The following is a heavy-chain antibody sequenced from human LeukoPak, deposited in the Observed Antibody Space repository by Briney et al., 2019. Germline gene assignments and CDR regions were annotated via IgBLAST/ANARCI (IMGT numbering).Heavy chain of an antibody. CDR1: GYTFTSYG. CDR2: INTNTGNP. V-gene: IGHV7-4-1*02. CDR3: ARGRRDGDYSRDWFDP. D-gene: IGHD4-17*01. J-gene: IGHJ5*02. Sequence: ASVKVSCKASGYTFTSYGISWVRQAPGQGLEWMGWINTNTGNPTYAQGFTGRFVFSLDTSVSTAYLQISSLKAEDTAVYYCARGRRDGDYSRDWFDPWGQGTLVTVSS.